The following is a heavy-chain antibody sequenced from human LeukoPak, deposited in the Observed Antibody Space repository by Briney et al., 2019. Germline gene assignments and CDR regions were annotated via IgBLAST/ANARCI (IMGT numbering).Heavy chain of an antibody. J-gene: IGHJ4*02. CDR2: ISAYNGNT. D-gene: IGHD3-22*01. V-gene: IGHV1-18*01. CDR1: GYTFTSYG. CDR3: ARGPYYYDSSGYSDY. Sequence: ASVKVSCKASGYTFTSYGISWVRQAPGQGLEWKGWISAYNGNTNYAQKLQGRVTMTTDTSTSTAYMELRSLRSDDTAVYYCARGPYYYDSSGYSDYWGQGTLVTVSS.